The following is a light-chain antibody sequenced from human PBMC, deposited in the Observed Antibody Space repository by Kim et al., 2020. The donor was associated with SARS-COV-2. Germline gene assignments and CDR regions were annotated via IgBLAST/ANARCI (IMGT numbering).Light chain of an antibody. V-gene: IGKV3-20*01. Sequence: SPGERATLSCRASQSVRGSNLAWYQQKAGQAPRLLIYAASRRATDIPDRFSGSGSGTDFTLTITRLGPEDFALYYCQQYGSAPLTFGGGTKMDIK. CDR2: AAS. J-gene: IGKJ4*01. CDR1: QSVRGSN. CDR3: QQYGSAPLT.